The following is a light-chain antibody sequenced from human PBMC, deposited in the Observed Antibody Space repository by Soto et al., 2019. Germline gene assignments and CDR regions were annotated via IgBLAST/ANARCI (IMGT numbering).Light chain of an antibody. J-gene: IGKJ4*01. CDR3: QQFSSYPLT. CDR1: QSVRNY. CDR2: GAS. Sequence: IVMTQSPATLSVSPWERATLSCRASQSVRNYLAWYQQKPGQAPRLLIYGASNRATGIPDRFSGGGSGTDFTLTISRLEPEDFAVYYCQQFSSYPLTFGGGTKVDIK. V-gene: IGKV3-20*01.